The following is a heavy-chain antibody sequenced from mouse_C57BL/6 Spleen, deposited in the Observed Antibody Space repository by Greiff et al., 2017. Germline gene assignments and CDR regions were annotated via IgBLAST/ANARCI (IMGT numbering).Heavy chain of an antibody. CDR3: ARHEGYYYGSNYYAMDY. D-gene: IGHD1-1*01. Sequence: QVQLQQSGAELVKPGASVKLSCKASGYTFTEYTIHWVKQRSGQGLEWIGWFYPGSGSIKYNEKFKDKATLTADKSSSTVYMELSRLTSEDSAVYFCARHEGYYYGSNYYAMDYWGQGTSVTVSS. CDR2: FYPGSGSI. V-gene: IGHV1-62-2*01. CDR1: GYTFTEYT. J-gene: IGHJ4*01.